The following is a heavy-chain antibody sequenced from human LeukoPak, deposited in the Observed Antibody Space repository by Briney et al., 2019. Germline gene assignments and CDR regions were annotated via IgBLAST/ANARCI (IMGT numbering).Heavy chain of an antibody. V-gene: IGHV4-59*01. CDR1: GGSISSYY. Sequence: SETLSLTCTVSGGSISSYYWSWIRQPPGKGLEWIGYIYYSGSINYNPSLKSRVIISVDKSKNQFSLKLTSVTAADTAVYYCARSDGEYCSGGSCGYFDYWGQGTLVTVSS. J-gene: IGHJ4*02. CDR2: IYYSGSI. CDR3: ARSDGEYCSGGSCGYFDY. D-gene: IGHD2-15*01.